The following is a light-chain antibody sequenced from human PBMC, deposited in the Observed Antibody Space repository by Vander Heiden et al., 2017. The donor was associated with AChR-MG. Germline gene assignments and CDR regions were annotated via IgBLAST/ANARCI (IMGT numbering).Light chain of an antibody. J-gene: IGKJ5*01. CDR1: QGIRNN. V-gene: IGKV1-16*02. Sequence: DIQMTQSPSSLSASVGDRVTITCRASQGIRNNLAWFQQKAGTAPKSLIYAASNLQRGVPSKFSGSGSGTEFTLTISSLQPEDFATYYCQQYNSYPITFGQGTRLEIK. CDR2: AAS. CDR3: QQYNSYPIT.